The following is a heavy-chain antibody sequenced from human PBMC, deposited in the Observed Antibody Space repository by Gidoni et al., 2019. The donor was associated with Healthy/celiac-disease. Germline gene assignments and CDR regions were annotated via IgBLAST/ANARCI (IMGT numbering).Heavy chain of an antibody. CDR3: ARDPSPWVY. J-gene: IGHJ4*02. V-gene: IGHV3-30-3*01. CDR1: GFTFSSYA. CDR2: ISYDGSNK. Sequence: QVQLVESGGGVVQPGRSLRLSCAASGFTFSSYAMHWVRQAPGKGLEWVAVISYDGSNKYYADSVKGRFTISRDNSKNTLYLQMNSLRAEDTAVYYCARDPSPWVYWGQGTLVTVSS. D-gene: IGHD3-16*01.